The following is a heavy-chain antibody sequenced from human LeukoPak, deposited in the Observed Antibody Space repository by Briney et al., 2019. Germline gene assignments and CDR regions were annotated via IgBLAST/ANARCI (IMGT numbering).Heavy chain of an antibody. CDR3: ARGGYYEWELLLGAFDI. J-gene: IGHJ3*02. CDR2: IYYSGST. CDR1: GGSISSSSYY. D-gene: IGHD1-26*01. V-gene: IGHV4-39*07. Sequence: SETLSLTCTVSGGSISSSSYYWGWIRQPPGKGLEWIGSIYYSGSTYYNPSLKSRVTISVDTSKNQFSLKLSSVTAADTAVYYCARGGYYEWELLLGAFDIWGQGTMVTVSS.